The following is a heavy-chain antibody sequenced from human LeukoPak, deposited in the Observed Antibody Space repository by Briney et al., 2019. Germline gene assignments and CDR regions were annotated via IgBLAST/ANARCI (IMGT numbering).Heavy chain of an antibody. CDR3: ARGNLWLAALDY. CDR2: MDPNSGNT. CDR1: AYTFTSYD. D-gene: IGHD6-19*01. Sequence: ASVKVSCKASAYTFTSYDINWVRQATGQGLEWMGWMDPNSGNTDYAQRFQGRVTITRNTSISTAYMELSSLRSEDTAVYYCARGNLWLAALDYWGQGTLVTVS. J-gene: IGHJ4*02. V-gene: IGHV1-8*02.